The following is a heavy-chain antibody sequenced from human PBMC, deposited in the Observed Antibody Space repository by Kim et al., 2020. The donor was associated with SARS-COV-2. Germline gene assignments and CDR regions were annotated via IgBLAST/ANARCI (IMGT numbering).Heavy chain of an antibody. J-gene: IGHJ3*02. CDR3: ARAGYCSGGSCYPDAFDI. D-gene: IGHD2-15*01. Sequence: SETLSLTCTVSGGSISSYYWSWIRQPPGKGLEWIGYIYYSGSTNYNPSLKSRVTISVDTSKNQFSLKLSSVTAADTAVYYCARAGYCSGGSCYPDAFDIWGQGTMVTVSS. CDR2: IYYSGST. V-gene: IGHV4-59*01. CDR1: GGSISSYY.